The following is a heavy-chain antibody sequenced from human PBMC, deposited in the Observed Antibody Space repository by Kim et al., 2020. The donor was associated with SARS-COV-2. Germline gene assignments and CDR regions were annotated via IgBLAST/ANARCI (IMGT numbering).Heavy chain of an antibody. J-gene: IGHJ4*02. CDR2: SA. Sequence: SANSNPSLKSRVTISVDTSKNQFSLKLSSVTAADTAVYYCARDRSYFSYWGQGTLVTVSS. V-gene: IGHV4-59*01. CDR3: ARDRSYFSY. D-gene: IGHD1-26*01.